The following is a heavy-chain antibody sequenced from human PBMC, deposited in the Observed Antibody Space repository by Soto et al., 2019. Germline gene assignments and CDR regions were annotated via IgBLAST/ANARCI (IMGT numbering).Heavy chain of an antibody. V-gene: IGHV4-30-4*01. Sequence: QVQLQESGPGLVKPSQTLSLTCTVSGGSISSGDYYWSWIRQPPGKGLEWLGYIYYSGSTYHSPSLKCRVSISVDTSKNQFSLKLSSGTAADTAVYDCARDVESGGRGGMDVWGQGTTVTVSS. D-gene: IGHD2-15*01. CDR1: GGSISSGDYY. CDR2: IYYSGST. CDR3: ARDVESGGRGGMDV. J-gene: IGHJ6*02.